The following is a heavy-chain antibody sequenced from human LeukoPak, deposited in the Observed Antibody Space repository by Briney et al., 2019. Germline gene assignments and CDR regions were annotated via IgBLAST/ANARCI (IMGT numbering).Heavy chain of an antibody. V-gene: IGHV3-7*01. CDR3: ARDDCSSISCYHNWFDP. CDR1: GFTLSSYW. Sequence: GGSLRLSCAASGFTLSSYWMSWVRQAPGQGLEWVANIKQDGSEKYYVDSVKGRFTISIDNATNSLYLQMNSLRAEDTAVYYCARDDCSSISCYHNWFDPWGQGTLVTVSS. CDR2: IKQDGSEK. D-gene: IGHD2-2*01. J-gene: IGHJ5*02.